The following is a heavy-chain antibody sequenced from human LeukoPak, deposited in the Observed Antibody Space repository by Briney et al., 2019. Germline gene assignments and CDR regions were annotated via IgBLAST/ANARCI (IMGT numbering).Heavy chain of an antibody. Sequence: ASVKVSCKASGYTFTSYGISWVRQAPGQGLEWMGWISAYNGNTNYAQKLQGRVTMTTDTSTSTAYMELRSLRSDDTAVYYCARGFIVVVPAAMPPGMDVWGKGTTVTVSS. J-gene: IGHJ6*03. V-gene: IGHV1-18*01. CDR3: ARGFIVVVPAAMPPGMDV. CDR1: GYTFTSYG. D-gene: IGHD2-2*01. CDR2: ISAYNGNT.